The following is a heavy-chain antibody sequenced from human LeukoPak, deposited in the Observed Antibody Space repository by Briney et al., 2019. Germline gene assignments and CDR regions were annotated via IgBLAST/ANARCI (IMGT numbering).Heavy chain of an antibody. J-gene: IGHJ6*02. CDR3: ARGLMVRGVTLYYYYGMDV. Sequence: ASVKVSCKASGYTFTSYGISWVRQAPGQGLEWMGWISAYNGNTNYAQKLQGRVTMTTDTSTSTAYMELRSLRSEDTAVYYCARGLMVRGVTLYYYYGMDVWGQGTTVTVSS. CDR2: ISAYNGNT. CDR1: GYTFTSYG. V-gene: IGHV1-18*01. D-gene: IGHD3-10*01.